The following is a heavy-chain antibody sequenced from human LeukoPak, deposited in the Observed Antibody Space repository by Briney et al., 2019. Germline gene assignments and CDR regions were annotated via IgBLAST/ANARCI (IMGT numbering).Heavy chain of an antibody. CDR2: INGGGDPI. CDR3: TRGDFYVGAQDY. CDR1: GFTFSSYW. D-gene: IGHD1-26*01. V-gene: IGHV3-48*01. J-gene: IGHJ4*02. Sequence: PPGGSLRLSCAASGFTFSSYWMHWVRQAPGKGLEWVAYINGGGDPILYADSVRGRFTISRDNAKNSLYLQMNNLGAEDTAVYYCTRGDFYVGAQDYWGQGTLVAVSS.